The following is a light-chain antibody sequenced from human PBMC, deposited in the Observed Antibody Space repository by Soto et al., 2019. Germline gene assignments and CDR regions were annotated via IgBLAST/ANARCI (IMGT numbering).Light chain of an antibody. CDR3: QQSYTTPIT. CDR2: AAS. J-gene: IGKJ1*01. V-gene: IGKV1-39*01. Sequence: DIQMTQSPSSLSASVGDRVTITCRASQSIKNYLNWYQQKPGKAPKLLIYAASSLQSGVPSRFSGSGSGTDFTLTISSLQPEDFATYYCQQSYTTPITCGQGTKVEIK. CDR1: QSIKNY.